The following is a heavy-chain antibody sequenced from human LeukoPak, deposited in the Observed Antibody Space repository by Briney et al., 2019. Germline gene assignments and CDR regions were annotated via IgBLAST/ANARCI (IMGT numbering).Heavy chain of an antibody. CDR1: GFTFSSYA. J-gene: IGHJ6*03. D-gene: IGHD3-16*01. CDR3: AKRGGELADYYYYMDV. V-gene: IGHV3-23*01. CDR2: ISGSGGST. Sequence: GGSLRLSCAASGFTFSSYAMSWVRQAPGKGLEWVSAISGSGGSTYYADSVKGRFTISRDNSKNSLYLQMNSLRAEDTAVYYCAKRGGELADYYYYMDVWGKGTTVTISS.